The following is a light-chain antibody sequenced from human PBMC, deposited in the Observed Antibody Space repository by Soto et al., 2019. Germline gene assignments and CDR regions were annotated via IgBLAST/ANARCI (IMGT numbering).Light chain of an antibody. CDR2: GAS. J-gene: IGKJ1*01. CDR3: QKYNNWPRT. Sequence: EIVLTQSPATLSLSPGERATLSCRASQSIGLAIAWYQQKPGQAPRLLIYGASTRATGIPARFSGSGSGTEFTLTIRSMQSEDFAVYYCQKYNNWPRTVGQGTKGDIK. CDR1: QSIGLA. V-gene: IGKV3-15*01.